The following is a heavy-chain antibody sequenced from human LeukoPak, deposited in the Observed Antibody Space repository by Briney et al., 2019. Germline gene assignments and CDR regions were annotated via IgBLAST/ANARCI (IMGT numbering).Heavy chain of an antibody. CDR2: INPNSGGT. D-gene: IGHD1-26*01. CDR3: ARVSLVGATQSDYYYGMDV. J-gene: IGHJ6*02. V-gene: IGHV1-2*02. Sequence: ASVKVSCKASGYTFTGYYMHWVRQAPGQGLEWMGWINPNSGGTNYAQKFQGRVTMTRDTSISTAYMELSRLRSDDTAVYYCARVSLVGATQSDYYYGMDVWGQGTTVTVSS. CDR1: GYTFTGYY.